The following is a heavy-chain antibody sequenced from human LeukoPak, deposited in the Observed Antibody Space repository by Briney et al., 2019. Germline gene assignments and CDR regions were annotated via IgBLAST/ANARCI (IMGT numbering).Heavy chain of an antibody. CDR3: AMGKYPGTGYSAYEPFDS. J-gene: IGHJ4*02. V-gene: IGHV4-59*08. Sequence: SETLSLTCTVSGGSISSYYWSWIRQPPGKGLEWIGYIYYSGSTNYNPSLKSRVTISVDTSKNQFSLKLSSVTAADTAVYYCAMGKYPGTGYSAYEPFDSWGQGTLVTVSS. CDR1: GGSISSYY. D-gene: IGHD5-12*01. CDR2: IYYSGST.